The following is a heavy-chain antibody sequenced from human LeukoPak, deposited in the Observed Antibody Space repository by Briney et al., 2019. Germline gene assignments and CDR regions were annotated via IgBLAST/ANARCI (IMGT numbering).Heavy chain of an antibody. CDR2: FNPENGNT. J-gene: IGHJ6*03. D-gene: IGHD3-10*01. V-gene: IGHV1-18*01. CDR3: ARNLRITMVRGEFADLDYYYYYMDV. CDR1: GYSFVGYG. Sequence: ASVKVSCKASGYSFVGYGITWVRQAPGQGLEWMGWFNPENGNTNYAQKVQGRVTMTADTSTSTSYMELRSLRSDDTAVYYCARNLRITMVRGEFADLDYYYYYMDVWGKGTTVTVSS.